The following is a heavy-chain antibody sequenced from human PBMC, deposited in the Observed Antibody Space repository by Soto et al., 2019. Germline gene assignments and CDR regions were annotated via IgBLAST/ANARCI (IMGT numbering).Heavy chain of an antibody. Sequence: SLRLSCVGSGFTFSSYAMSWVRQAPGRGPEWVSAIGGDGSTWYADSVRGRFTISRDNSKNTVYVQMNSLRAEDTAIYYCARDRNYPRDQFDNWGQGILVTVSS. V-gene: IGHV3-23*01. CDR1: GFTFSSYA. CDR3: ARDRNYPRDQFDN. D-gene: IGHD1-7*01. J-gene: IGHJ4*02. CDR2: IGGDGST.